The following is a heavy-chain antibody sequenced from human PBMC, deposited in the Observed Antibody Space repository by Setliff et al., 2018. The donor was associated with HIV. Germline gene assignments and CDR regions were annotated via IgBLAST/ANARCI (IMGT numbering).Heavy chain of an antibody. CDR2: IYPSDSDT. CDR1: GYSFTSYW. CDR3: ARADCGGDCYHPYYFDH. J-gene: IGHJ4*02. Sequence: PGESLKISCKGSGYSFTSYWIGWVRQMPGKGLEWMGIIYPSDSDTRHSPSFQGQVTMSADKSVSTAYLQWSSLRAADTAVYYCARADCGGDCYHPYYFDHWGQGTLVTVSS. D-gene: IGHD2-21*02. V-gene: IGHV5-51*01.